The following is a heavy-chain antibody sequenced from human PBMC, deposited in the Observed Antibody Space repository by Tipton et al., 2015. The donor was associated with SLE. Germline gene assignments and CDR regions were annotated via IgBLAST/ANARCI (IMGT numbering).Heavy chain of an antibody. J-gene: IGHJ2*01. CDR1: GYTFTSYY. V-gene: IGHV1-46*01. CDR3: ARGRITGTAHIVWYFDL. D-gene: IGHD1-7*01. Sequence: QGQLVQSGAEVKKPGASVKVSCKASGYTFTSYYMHWVRQAPGQGLEWMGIINPSGGSTSYAQKFQGRVTMTRDTSTSTVSMELSSLRSEDTAVYYCARGRITGTAHIVWYFDLCGRGTLLTVSS. CDR2: INPSGGST.